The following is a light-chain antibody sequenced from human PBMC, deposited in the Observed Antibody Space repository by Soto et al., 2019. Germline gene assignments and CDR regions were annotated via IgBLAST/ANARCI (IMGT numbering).Light chain of an antibody. CDR2: DSS. Sequence: EIVLTQFPATLSLSPGERATLSCRASQSVSSYLAWYQQKRGQAPRLLIYDSSNRATGIPARFSGSGYGTDFSLPISSPEPEDFAVYYCQQRSNWPLTFGGGTTVEIK. V-gene: IGKV3-11*01. CDR3: QQRSNWPLT. CDR1: QSVSSY. J-gene: IGKJ4*01.